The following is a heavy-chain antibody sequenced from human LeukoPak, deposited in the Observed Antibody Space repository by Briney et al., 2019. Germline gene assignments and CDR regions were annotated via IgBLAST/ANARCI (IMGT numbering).Heavy chain of an antibody. J-gene: IGHJ1*01. D-gene: IGHD6-13*01. V-gene: IGHV4-59*01. Sequence: PSETLSLTCTVSGGSINNYYWSWIRQPPGKGLEWIGYIYYSGSTNYNPSLKSRVTISVDTSKNQFSLKLSSVTAADTAVYYCAREGSSWYHSYFQHWGQGTLVTVSS. CDR1: GGSINNYY. CDR2: IYYSGST. CDR3: AREGSSWYHSYFQH.